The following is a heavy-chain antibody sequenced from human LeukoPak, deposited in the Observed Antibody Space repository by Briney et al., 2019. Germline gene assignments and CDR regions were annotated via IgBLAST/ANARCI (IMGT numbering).Heavy chain of an antibody. CDR1: GFTFSSYW. CDR2: INSDGSST. J-gene: IGHJ4*02. Sequence: PGGSLRLSCAASGFTFSSYWMHWVREAPGKGLVWVSRINSDGSSTSYADSVKGRFTISRDNAKNTLYLQMNSLRAEDTAVYYCARDSEGSRITIVGVVDYWGQGTLVTVSS. D-gene: IGHD3-3*01. V-gene: IGHV3-74*01. CDR3: ARDSEGSRITIVGVVDY.